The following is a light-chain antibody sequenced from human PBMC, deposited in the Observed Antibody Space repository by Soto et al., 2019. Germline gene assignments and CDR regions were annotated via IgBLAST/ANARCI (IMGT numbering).Light chain of an antibody. J-gene: IGKJ1*01. V-gene: IGKV3-11*01. CDR1: QTVGSY. Sequence: EIVLTQSPATLSLSPGERATLSCRASQTVGSYLAWFRQTPGQAPGLLIYDTSLRATGIPARFSGSGSGTNFTLTISSLEAEDFAVYYCQQRSDWPPTFGQGTKVEIK. CDR2: DTS. CDR3: QQRSDWPPT.